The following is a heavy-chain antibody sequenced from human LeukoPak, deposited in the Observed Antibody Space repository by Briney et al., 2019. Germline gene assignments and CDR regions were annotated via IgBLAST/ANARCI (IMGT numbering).Heavy chain of an antibody. CDR3: AKEKGAYDAFDM. D-gene: IGHD4/OR15-4a*01. CDR1: GFTFSSYA. CDR2: ISSNGGST. Sequence: PGGSLRLSCSASGFTFSSYAMHWVRQAPGKGLEYVSAISSNGGSTYYADSVKGRFTISRDNSKNTLYLQMNSLRGEDTAVYHCAKEKGAYDAFDMWGQGTMVTVSS. V-gene: IGHV3-64*04. J-gene: IGHJ3*02.